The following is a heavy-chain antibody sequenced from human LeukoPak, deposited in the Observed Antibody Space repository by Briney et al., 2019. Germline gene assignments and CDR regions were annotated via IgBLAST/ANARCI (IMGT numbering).Heavy chain of an antibody. D-gene: IGHD3-9*01. CDR3: AKARLRYLINWFDP. CDR1: GFTFSNYE. Sequence: GGSLRLSCAASGFTFSNYEMHWVRQAPGKGLEWVSAISGSGGSTYYADSVKGRFTISRDNSKNTLYLQMNSLRAEDTAVYYCAKARLRYLINWFDPWGQGTLVTVSS. CDR2: ISGSGGST. J-gene: IGHJ5*02. V-gene: IGHV3-23*01.